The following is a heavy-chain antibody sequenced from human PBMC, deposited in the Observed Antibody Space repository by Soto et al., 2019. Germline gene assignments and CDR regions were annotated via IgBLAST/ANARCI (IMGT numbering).Heavy chain of an antibody. D-gene: IGHD2-2*01. CDR3: ARAPRGYCSSTSCFFDY. CDR2: IYYSGST. J-gene: IGHJ4*02. V-gene: IGHV4-39*01. CDR1: GGSISSYY. Sequence: SETLSLTCTVSGGSISSYYWGWIRQPPGKGLEWIGSIYYSGSTYYNPSLKSRVAISVDTSKNQFSLKLSSVTAADTAVYYCARAPRGYCSSTSCFFDYWGQGTLVTVSS.